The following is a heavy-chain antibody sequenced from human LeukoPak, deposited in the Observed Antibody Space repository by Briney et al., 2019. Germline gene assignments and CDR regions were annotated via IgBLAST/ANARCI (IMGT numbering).Heavy chain of an antibody. V-gene: IGHV1-8*01. CDR3: ARDGDILTGYYGSIDY. CDR1: GYTFTSYD. CDR2: MNPNSGNT. J-gene: IGHJ4*02. D-gene: IGHD3-9*01. Sequence: ASVKVSCKASGYTFTSYDINWVRQATGQGLEWMGWMNPNSGNTGYAQKFQGRVTMTRNTSISTAYMELRSLRSDDTAVYYCARDGDILTGYYGSIDYWGQGTLVTVSS.